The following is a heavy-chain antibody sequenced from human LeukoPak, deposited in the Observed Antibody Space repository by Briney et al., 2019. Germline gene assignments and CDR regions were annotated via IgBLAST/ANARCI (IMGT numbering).Heavy chain of an antibody. CDR2: ISSSSSYI. CDR3: ARFGGRRPRKGDFWSDYYRYFDL. D-gene: IGHD3-3*01. CDR1: GFTFSSYS. J-gene: IGHJ2*01. V-gene: IGHV3-21*01. Sequence: GGSLRLSCAASGFTFSSYSMNWVRQAPGKGLEWVSSISSSSSYIYYADSVKGRFTISRDNAKNSLYLQMNSLRAEDTAVYYCARFGGRRPRKGDFWSDYYRYFDLWGRGTLVTVSS.